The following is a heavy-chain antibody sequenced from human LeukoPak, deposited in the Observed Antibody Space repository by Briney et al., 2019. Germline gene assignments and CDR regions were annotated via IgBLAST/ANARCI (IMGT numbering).Heavy chain of an antibody. V-gene: IGHV3-7*01. Sequence: GGSLRLSCAASGFTLSSNWMSWVRQAPGKGLEWVANXXXXXSEKYYVDSVKGRFTISRDNAKKSLYLQMNSLRAEDTAVYYCTRDSHADYIYYYYHGMDVWGQGTTVTVSS. CDR3: TRDSHADYIYYYYHGMDV. J-gene: IGHJ6*02. D-gene: IGHD4-17*01. CDR1: GFTLSSNW. CDR2: XXXXXSEK.